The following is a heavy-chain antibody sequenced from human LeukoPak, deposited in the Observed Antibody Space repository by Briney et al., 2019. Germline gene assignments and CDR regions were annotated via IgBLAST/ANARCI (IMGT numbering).Heavy chain of an antibody. D-gene: IGHD7-27*01. V-gene: IGHV1-2*02. J-gene: IGHJ2*01. CDR1: GYTFIGYY. Sequence: ASVKVSCKASGYTFIGYYMHWVRQAPGQALEWMGWINPNSGGTNYAQKFQGRVTMTRDTSISTAYMELSRLRSDDTAVYYRARDVTGDQSWFFDLWGRGTLVTVSS. CDR2: INPNSGGT. CDR3: ARDVTGDQSWFFDL.